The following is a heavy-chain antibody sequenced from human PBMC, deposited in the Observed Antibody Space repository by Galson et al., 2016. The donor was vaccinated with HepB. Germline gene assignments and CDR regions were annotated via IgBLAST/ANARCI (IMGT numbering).Heavy chain of an antibody. Sequence: SETLSLTCTVSDGSISSHWWSWVRQPPGKGLEWVGEIFRLGNTNYNPSLRSRLTISLDKSKNQLYLNLASVTAADTAVYYCAWTPHNWGQGILVTVAS. J-gene: IGHJ4*02. V-gene: IGHV4-4*02. CDR2: IFRLGNT. CDR3: AWTPHN. CDR1: DGSISSHW. D-gene: IGHD3/OR15-3a*01.